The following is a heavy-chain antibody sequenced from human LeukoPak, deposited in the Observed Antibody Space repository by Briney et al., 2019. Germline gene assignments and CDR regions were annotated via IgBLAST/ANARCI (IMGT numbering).Heavy chain of an antibody. CDR1: GFTFSSYA. D-gene: IGHD6-19*01. Sequence: GRSLRLSCAASGFTFSSYAMHWVRQAPGKGLEWVAVISYDGSNKYYADSVKGRFTISRDNSKNTLYLQMNSLRAEDTAVYYCARDRSSRQWLGNYYYYGMDVWGQGTTVTVSS. J-gene: IGHJ6*02. CDR3: ARDRSSRQWLGNYYYYGMDV. V-gene: IGHV3-30-3*01. CDR2: ISYDGSNK.